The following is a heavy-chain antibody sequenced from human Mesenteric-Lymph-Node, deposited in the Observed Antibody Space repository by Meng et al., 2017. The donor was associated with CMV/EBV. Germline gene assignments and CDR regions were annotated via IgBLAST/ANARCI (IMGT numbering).Heavy chain of an antibody. J-gene: IGHJ4*02. CDR1: GGSFSCQY. Sequence: QFHQSGSGCLTHPGSLTLPVSFNGGSFSCQYWSWIRQPPGQGLEWIGEINHSGSTNYNPSLKSRVTISVDTSKNQFSLKLSSVTAADTAVYYCARHQRWLKSEGGFNYWGQGTLVTVSS. CDR2: INHSGST. V-gene: IGHV4-34*01. CDR3: ARHQRWLKSEGGFNY. D-gene: IGHD4-23*01.